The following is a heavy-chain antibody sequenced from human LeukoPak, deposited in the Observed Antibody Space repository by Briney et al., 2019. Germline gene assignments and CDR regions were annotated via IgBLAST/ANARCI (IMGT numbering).Heavy chain of an antibody. D-gene: IGHD2-15*01. Sequence: ASVKVSCKASGYTFTSYGISWVRQAPGQGLEWMGRISAYNGNTNYAQKLQGRVTMTTDTSTSTAYMELRSLRSDDTAVYYCARFGLASPDIEDFDYWGQGTLVTVSS. CDR2: ISAYNGNT. V-gene: IGHV1-18*04. CDR3: ARFGLASPDIEDFDY. J-gene: IGHJ4*02. CDR1: GYTFTSYG.